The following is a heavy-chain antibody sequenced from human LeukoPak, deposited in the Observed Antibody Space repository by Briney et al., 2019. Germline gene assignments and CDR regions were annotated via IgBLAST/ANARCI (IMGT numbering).Heavy chain of an antibody. D-gene: IGHD3-10*01. J-gene: IGHJ4*02. CDR2: LSYDGSYK. CDR1: GFTFSSYG. CDR3: AKEYDGDYYGSGSYFDY. Sequence: GGSLRLSSAASGFTFSSYGMHWVRQAPGRGLEWVAVLSYDGSYKYFADSVRGRFTVSRDNSKNTLYLQMNSLRAEDTAVYYCAKEYDGDYYGSGSYFDYWGQGTLVTVSS. V-gene: IGHV3-30*18.